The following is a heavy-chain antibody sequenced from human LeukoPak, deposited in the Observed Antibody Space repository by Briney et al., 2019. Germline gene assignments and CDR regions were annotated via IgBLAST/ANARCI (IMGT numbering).Heavy chain of an antibody. D-gene: IGHD7-27*01. J-gene: IGHJ4*02. V-gene: IGHV1-2*02. Sequence: RASVKVSCKASGYTFTGYYMHWVRQAPGQGLEWMGWINSNSGGTNYAQKFQGRVTMTRDTSISTAYMELSRLRSDDTAVYYCARVSGRDWGLWGFDYWGQGTLVTVSS. CDR1: GYTFTGYY. CDR3: ARVSGRDWGLWGFDY. CDR2: INSNSGGT.